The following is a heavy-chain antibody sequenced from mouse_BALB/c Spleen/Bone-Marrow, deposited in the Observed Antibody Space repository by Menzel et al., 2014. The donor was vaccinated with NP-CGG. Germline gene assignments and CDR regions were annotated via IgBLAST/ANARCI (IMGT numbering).Heavy chain of an antibody. CDR3: TRSRYGDY. D-gene: IGHD2-14*01. CDR2: INPNIGGT. CDR1: GYTFTDYT. V-gene: IGHV1-22*01. J-gene: IGHJ2*01. Sequence: VQLQQSGPELVKPGASVKISCKTSGYTFTDYTMHWVKQSHGRSLEWIGHINPNIGGTNYNQKFKGKATLTLDKSSRTAYMELLSLTSEDSAVYYCTRSRYGDYWGQGTTLTVSS.